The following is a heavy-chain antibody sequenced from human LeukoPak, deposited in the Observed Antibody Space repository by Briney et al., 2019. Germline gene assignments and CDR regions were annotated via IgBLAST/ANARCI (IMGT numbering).Heavy chain of an antibody. CDR3: VRVVTGSVDY. CDR1: GGSISGHY. D-gene: IGHD1-26*01. Sequence: SETLSLTCTVSGGSISGHYWGWIRQPPGKGLEWIGYIYYTGDTNYTPSLKSRVTISVDTSKNQFSLRLGSVTAADTALYYCVRVVTGSVDYRGRGTLVTVSS. J-gene: IGHJ4*02. CDR2: IYYTGDT. V-gene: IGHV4-59*11.